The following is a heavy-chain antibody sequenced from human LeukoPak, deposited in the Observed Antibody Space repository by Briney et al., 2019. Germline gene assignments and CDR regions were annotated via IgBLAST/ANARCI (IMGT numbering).Heavy chain of an antibody. CDR2: MSGRGVST. Sequence: PGGSLRLSCAASGLTFTNYAMSWVRQAPGKGLEWVSGMSGRGVSTYYADSVKGRFTISSDNSKNTLYLQMNSLRAEDTAIYYCAKDCNGGNCYIDYWGQGTLVTVAS. CDR3: AKDCNGGNCYIDY. CDR1: GLTFTNYA. D-gene: IGHD2-15*01. V-gene: IGHV3-23*01. J-gene: IGHJ4*02.